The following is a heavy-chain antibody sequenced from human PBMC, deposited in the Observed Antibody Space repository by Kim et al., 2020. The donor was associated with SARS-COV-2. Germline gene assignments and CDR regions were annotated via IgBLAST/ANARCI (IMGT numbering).Heavy chain of an antibody. J-gene: IGHJ6*02. D-gene: IGHD2-15*01. CDR2: IYYSGST. CDR3: ARDHCSGGSCPTGVYYYYGMDV. V-gene: IGHV4-31*03. CDR1: GGSISSGGYY. Sequence: SETLSLTCTVSGGSISSGGYYWSWIRQHPGKGLEWIGYIYYSGSTYYNPSLKSRVTISVDTSKNQFSLKLSSVTAADTAVYYCARDHCSGGSCPTGVYYYYGMDVWGQGTTVTVSS.